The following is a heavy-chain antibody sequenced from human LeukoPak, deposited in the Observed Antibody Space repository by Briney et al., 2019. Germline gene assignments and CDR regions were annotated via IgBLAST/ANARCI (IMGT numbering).Heavy chain of an antibody. Sequence: GGSLRLSCVASGFTFSSYAMSWVRQAPGKGLEWVSAISGSGVTTHYAGSVKGRFSISRDNSKNTLYLQMNSLRAEDTAVYYCAKKDAVAGAEYFDFWGQGTLVTVSS. V-gene: IGHV3-23*01. J-gene: IGHJ4*02. CDR2: ISGSGVTT. D-gene: IGHD6-19*01. CDR3: AKKDAVAGAEYFDF. CDR1: GFTFSSYA.